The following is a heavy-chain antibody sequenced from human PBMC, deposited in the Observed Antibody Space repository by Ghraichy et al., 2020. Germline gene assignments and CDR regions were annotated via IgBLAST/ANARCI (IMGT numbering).Heavy chain of an antibody. J-gene: IGHJ6*04. CDR2: INHSGST. CDR3: ARGGSWLPYYYYYYCMDV. V-gene: IGHV4-34*01. CDR1: GGSFSGYY. Sequence: SETLSLTCAVYGGSFSGYYWSWIRQPPGKGLEWIGEINHSGSTNYNPSLKSRVTISVDTSKNQFSLKLSSVTAADTAVYYGARGGSWLPYYYYYYCMDVWGKGPTVTVSS. D-gene: IGHD6-13*01.